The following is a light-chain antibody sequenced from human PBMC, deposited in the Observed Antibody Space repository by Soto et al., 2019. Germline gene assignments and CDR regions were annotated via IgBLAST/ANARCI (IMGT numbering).Light chain of an antibody. Sequence: QSVLTQPASVSGSPGQSITISCTGTSSDVGNYNYVSWYQQYPGRVPKLLIYMVSNRPSGVSNRFSGSKSGNTASLTISGLQAEDEADYFCQSFDSSRFYVFGTGTKATVL. CDR1: SSDVGNYNY. CDR2: MVS. CDR3: QSFDSSRFYV. V-gene: IGLV2-14*01. J-gene: IGLJ1*01.